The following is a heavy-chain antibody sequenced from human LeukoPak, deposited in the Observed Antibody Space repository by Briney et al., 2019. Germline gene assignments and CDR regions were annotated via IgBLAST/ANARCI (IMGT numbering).Heavy chain of an antibody. CDR1: GGTFSSYA. J-gene: IGHJ5*02. CDR2: IIPIFGTA. V-gene: IGHV1-69*13. Sequence: SVKVSCKASGGTFSSYAISWVRQAPGQGHEWMGGIIPIFGTANYAQKFQGRVTITADESTSTAYMELSSLRSEDTAVYYCARFTGTYCSSTSCPRIDNWFDPWGQGTLVTVSS. D-gene: IGHD2-2*01. CDR3: ARFTGTYCSSTSCPRIDNWFDP.